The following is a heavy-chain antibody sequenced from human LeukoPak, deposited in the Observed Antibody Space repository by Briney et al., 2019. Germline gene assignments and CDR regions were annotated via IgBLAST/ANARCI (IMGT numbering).Heavy chain of an antibody. CDR1: GGTFSSYA. CDR3: ARASGDIVVVPAALDAFDI. CDR2: IIPIFGTA. V-gene: IGHV1-69*06. J-gene: IGHJ3*02. D-gene: IGHD2-2*01. Sequence: SVKVSCKASGGTFSSYAISWVRQAPGQGLEWMGGIIPIFGTANYAQKFQGRVTITADKSTSTAYMELSSLRSEDTAVYYCARASGDIVVVPAALDAFDIWGQGTMVTVSS.